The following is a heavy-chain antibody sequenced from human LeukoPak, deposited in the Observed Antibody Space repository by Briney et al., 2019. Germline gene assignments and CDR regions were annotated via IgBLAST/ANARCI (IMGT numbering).Heavy chain of an antibody. J-gene: IGHJ4*02. Sequence: ASVKVSCKASGGTFSSYAISWVRQAPGQGLEWMGIINPSGGSTSYAQKFQGRVTMTRDTSTSTVYMELSSLRSEDTAVYYCARAQYCSSTSCYTNRFDYWGQGTLVTVSS. CDR1: GGTFSSYA. D-gene: IGHD2-2*01. CDR3: ARAQYCSSTSCYTNRFDY. CDR2: INPSGGST. V-gene: IGHV1-46*01.